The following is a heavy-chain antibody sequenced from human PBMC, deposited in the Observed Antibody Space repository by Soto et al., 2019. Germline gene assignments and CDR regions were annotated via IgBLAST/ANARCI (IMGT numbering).Heavy chain of an antibody. V-gene: IGHV5-51*01. J-gene: IGHJ4*02. CDR3: ARHNEAVAATY. D-gene: IGHD6-19*01. Sequence: LGESLKISCKASGYSFTSYWIGWVRQMPGKGLEWMGVIYPGDSDTRYSPSFQGQVTISADKSISTAYLQWSSLKASDTAVYYCARHNEAVAATYWGQGTLVTVSS. CDR2: IYPGDSDT. CDR1: GYSFTSYW.